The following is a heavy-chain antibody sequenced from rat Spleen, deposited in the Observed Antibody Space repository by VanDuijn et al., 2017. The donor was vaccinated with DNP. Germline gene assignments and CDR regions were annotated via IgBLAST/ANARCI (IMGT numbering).Heavy chain of an antibody. Sequence: EVQLVESGGGLVQPGRSMKLSCAASGFTFSSFPMAWVRQAPTKGLEWVASISTSGGNTYYPGSVKGRFTISRDNAEDTVYLQMNSLRSEDTATYYCAKEHHGYNYHYYYAMDAWGQGTSVTVSS. CDR1: GFTFSSFP. J-gene: IGHJ4*01. D-gene: IGHD1-4*01. CDR2: ISTSGGNT. V-gene: IGHV5-46*01. CDR3: AKEHHGYNYHYYYAMDA.